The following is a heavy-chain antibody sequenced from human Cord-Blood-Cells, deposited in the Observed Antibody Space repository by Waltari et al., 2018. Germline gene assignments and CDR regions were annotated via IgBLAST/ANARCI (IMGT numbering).Heavy chain of an antibody. Sequence: QLQLQESGPGLVKPSETLSLTCTVSGGSISSSCYYWGWIRQPPGKGLEWIGSIYYSGSTYYTPSLKRRVTISVDTSKNQFSLKLSSVTAADTAVYYCVVVSSWTWGQGTLVTVSS. V-gene: IGHV4-39*01. CDR3: VVVSSWT. CDR2: IYYSGST. D-gene: IGHD6-13*01. CDR1: GGSISSSCYY. J-gene: IGHJ5*02.